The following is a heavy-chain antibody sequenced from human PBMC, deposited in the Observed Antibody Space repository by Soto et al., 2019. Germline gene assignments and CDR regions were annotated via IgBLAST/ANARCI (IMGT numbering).Heavy chain of an antibody. CDR3: VRDGTQLSARLFFDY. D-gene: IGHD6-6*01. CDR1: GFTFSNYA. J-gene: IGHJ4*02. V-gene: IGHV3-30*04. CDR2: ISHDGRIK. Sequence: QVQLVESGGGVVQPGGSLRLSCAASGFTFSNYAMHWVRQAPGKGLEWVADISHDGRIKYYADSVKGRFTFSRDNSKNTLFLQMNSLRVEDTAVYYCVRDGTQLSARLFFDYWGQGTLVTVSS.